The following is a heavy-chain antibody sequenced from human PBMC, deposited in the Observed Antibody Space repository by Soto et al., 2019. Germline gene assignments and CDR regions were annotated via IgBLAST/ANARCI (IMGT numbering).Heavy chain of an antibody. CDR3: ARLTLAQDSSGYHIFDY. J-gene: IGHJ4*02. CDR1: GYRFSSFW. D-gene: IGHD3-22*01. V-gene: IGHV5-51*01. CDR2: IYPGDATT. Sequence: PGESLKISCKISGYRFSSFWIAWVRQKPGKGLEWMGIIYPGDATTIYSPSFQGRLTISVDMSISTAHLQWYDLKASDSAMYYCARLTLAQDSSGYHIFDYWGLGTLVTVSS.